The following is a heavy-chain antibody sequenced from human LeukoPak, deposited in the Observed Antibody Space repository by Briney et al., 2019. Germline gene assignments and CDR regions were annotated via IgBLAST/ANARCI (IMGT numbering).Heavy chain of an antibody. J-gene: IGHJ4*02. CDR2: ISGDADYT. CDR1: GFTFDDYG. CDR3: ARGVGTRGLYYFDF. D-gene: IGHD2-8*01. V-gene: IGHV3-43*02. Sequence: GGSLTLTCAASGFTFDDYGMYWVRQAPGKGLEWVSLISGDADYTYYGDSVKGRFAISRDNSKNSLYLQMNSLRTEDTALYYCARGVGTRGLYYFDFWGPGTPVTVSP.